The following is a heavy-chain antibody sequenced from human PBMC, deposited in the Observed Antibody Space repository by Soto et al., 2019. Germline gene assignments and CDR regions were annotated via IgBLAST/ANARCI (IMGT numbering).Heavy chain of an antibody. J-gene: IGHJ4*02. CDR2: ISAHNGNT. Sequence: QVHLVQSGAEVKKPGASVKVSCKGSGYAFTTYGITWVRQAPGQGLEWMGWISAHNGNTNYAQKLQGRVTVTRDTSTSTAYMELRSLRSDDTAVYCCVRGRYGDYWGQGALVTVSS. CDR1: GYAFTTYG. D-gene: IGHD1-1*01. V-gene: IGHV1-18*01. CDR3: VRGRYGDY.